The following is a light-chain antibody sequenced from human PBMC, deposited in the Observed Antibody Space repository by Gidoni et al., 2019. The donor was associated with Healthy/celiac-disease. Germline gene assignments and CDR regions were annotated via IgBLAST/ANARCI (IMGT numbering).Light chain of an antibody. CDR3: LSADSSGL. CDR1: ALPKKY. Sequence: SYDLTQPPSVSVSLGQMARITCSGEALPKKYAYWDQQKPGQFPVLVIYKDSERPSGIPERFSGSSSGTIVTLTISGVQAEDEADYYCLSADSSGLFGGGTKLTVL. CDR2: KDS. V-gene: IGLV3-16*01. J-gene: IGLJ2*01.